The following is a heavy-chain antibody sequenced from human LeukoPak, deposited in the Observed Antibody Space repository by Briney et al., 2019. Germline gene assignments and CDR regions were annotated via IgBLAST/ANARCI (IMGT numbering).Heavy chain of an antibody. CDR1: GYTFTCYY. CDR2: IIPIFGTA. V-gene: IGHV1-69*05. D-gene: IGHD3-22*01. Sequence: ASVKVSCKASGYTFTCYYMHWVRQAPGQGLEWMGRIIPIFGTANYAQKFQGRVTITTDESTSTAYMELSSLRSEDTAVYYCARDGQGYYYDSSDYSDWGQGTLVTVSS. CDR3: ARDGQGYYYDSSDYSD. J-gene: IGHJ4*02.